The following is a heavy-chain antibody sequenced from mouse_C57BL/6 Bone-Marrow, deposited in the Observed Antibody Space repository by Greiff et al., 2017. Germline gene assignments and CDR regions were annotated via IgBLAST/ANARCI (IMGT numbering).Heavy chain of an antibody. V-gene: IGHV1-55*01. CDR1: GYTFTSYW. CDR2: LYPGSGST. CDR3: AISANYGDCGVFDY. Sequence: QVQLQQPGAELVKPGASVKMSCKASGYTFTSYWITWVKQRPVQGLEWIGDLYPGSGSTNYNEKFKSKATLTVDTSSSTAYMQLSSQTSEDSSVYYCAISANYGDCGVFDYWGQGTTLTVSS. D-gene: IGHD2-13*01. J-gene: IGHJ2*01.